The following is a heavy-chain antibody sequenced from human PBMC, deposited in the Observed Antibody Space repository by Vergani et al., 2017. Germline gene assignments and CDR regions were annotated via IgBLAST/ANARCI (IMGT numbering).Heavy chain of an antibody. J-gene: IGHJ2*01. CDR1: GGSISSGDYY. CDR3: ARGKGVVQLWYPSWYFDL. Sequence: QVQLQESGPGLVKPSQTLSLTCTVSGGSISSGDYYWSWIRQPPGKGLEWIGYIYYSWSTYYNPSLKSRVTISVDTSKNQFSLKLSSVTAADTAVYYCARGKGVVQLWYPSWYFDLWGRGTLVTVSS. CDR2: IYYSWST. V-gene: IGHV4-30-4*08. D-gene: IGHD5-18*01.